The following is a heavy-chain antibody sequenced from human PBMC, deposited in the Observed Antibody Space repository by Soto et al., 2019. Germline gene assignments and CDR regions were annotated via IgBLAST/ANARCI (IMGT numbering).Heavy chain of an antibody. V-gene: IGHV3-30*04. CDR3: ARPHYDFWSGLGY. Sequence: QVQLVESRGGVVQPGRSLRLSCAASGFTFSSYAMHWVRQAPGRGLEWVAVISYDGSKKYHADSVKGRFTISRDNSKNTLYLQMNSLRAEDTAVYYWARPHYDFWSGLGYWGQGTLVTVSS. J-gene: IGHJ4*02. CDR2: ISYDGSKK. D-gene: IGHD3-3*01. CDR1: GFTFSSYA.